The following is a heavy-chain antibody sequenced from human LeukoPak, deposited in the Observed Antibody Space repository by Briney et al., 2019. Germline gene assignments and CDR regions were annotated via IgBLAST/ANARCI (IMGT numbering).Heavy chain of an antibody. J-gene: IGHJ5*02. CDR2: IIPILGIA. CDR3: ARESVVAARGWFDP. V-gene: IGHV1-69*04. CDR1: GGTFSSYA. Sequence: GASVKVSCKASGGTFSSYAISWVRQAPGQGLEWMGRIIPILGIANYAQKFQGRVTITEDKSTSTAYMELSRMRSEDTAVYYCARESVVAARGWFDPWGQGTLVTVSS. D-gene: IGHD2-15*01.